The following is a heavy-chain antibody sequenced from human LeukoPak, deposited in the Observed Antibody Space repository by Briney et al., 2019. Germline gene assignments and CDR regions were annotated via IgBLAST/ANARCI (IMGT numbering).Heavy chain of an antibody. CDR3: ARRAGAYSHPYDY. J-gene: IGHJ4*02. D-gene: IGHD4/OR15-4a*01. Sequence: GGSLRLSCAASGFTFSSYAMTWVRQAPGKGLEWVSAISGSGGGTYYADSVKGRFTISRDNSKNTLYLQMNSLRAEDTAVYYCARRAGAYSHPYDYWGQGTLVTVS. CDR1: GFTFSSYA. V-gene: IGHV3-23*01. CDR2: ISGSGGGT.